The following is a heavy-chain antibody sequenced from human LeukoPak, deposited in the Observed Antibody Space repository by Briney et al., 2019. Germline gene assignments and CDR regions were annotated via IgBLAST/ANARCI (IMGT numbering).Heavy chain of an antibody. CDR2: ISSSSSYI. J-gene: IGHJ4*02. CDR3: AREPNRNYVQNKYYFDY. V-gene: IGHV3-21*01. Sequence: GGSLRLSCAASGFTFSSYSMNWVRQAPGKGLEWVSSISSSSSYIYYADSVKGRFTISRDNAKNSLYLQMNSLKAEDTAVYYCAREPNRNYVQNKYYFDYWGQGTLVTVSS. D-gene: IGHD1-7*01. CDR1: GFTFSSYS.